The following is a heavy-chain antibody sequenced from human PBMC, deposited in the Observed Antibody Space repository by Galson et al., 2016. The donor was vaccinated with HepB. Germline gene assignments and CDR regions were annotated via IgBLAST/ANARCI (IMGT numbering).Heavy chain of an antibody. V-gene: IGHV4-39*07. D-gene: IGHD6-13*01. CDR1: GGSITSRSHY. J-gene: IGHJ4*02. Sequence: SETLSLTCTVSGGSITSRSHYWGWIRQPPGKGLEWIGSIYYSGSTYYNPSLKSRVTISVDTSKKQFSLKLSSVTAADTAVYYCAREKLVHFDYWGQGTLVTVSS. CDR2: IYYSGST. CDR3: AREKLVHFDY.